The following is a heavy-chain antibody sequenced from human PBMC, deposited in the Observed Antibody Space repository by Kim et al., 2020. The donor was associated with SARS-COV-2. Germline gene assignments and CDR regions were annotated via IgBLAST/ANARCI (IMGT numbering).Heavy chain of an antibody. CDR3: SRRDVSSAVDQRFFYYFGMDV. CDR1: GGAFNTYV. J-gene: IGHJ6*02. D-gene: IGHD5-18*01. Sequence: SVKVSCKASGGAFNTYVITWVRQAPGRGLEWMGRTVPVLNKANYAQTFQGRVTITADKFTNTAYKELNSLRSDDTAVYYCSRRDVSSAVDQRFFYYFGMDVWGQGTTITVSS. CDR2: TVPVLNKA. V-gene: IGHV1-69*04.